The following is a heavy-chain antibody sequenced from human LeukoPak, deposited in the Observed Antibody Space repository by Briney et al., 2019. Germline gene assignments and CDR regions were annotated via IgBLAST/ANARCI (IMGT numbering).Heavy chain of an antibody. CDR1: GFTFSSYG. D-gene: IGHD6-19*01. CDR2: ISYDGSNK. CDR3: AKSAVAATAGFDY. J-gene: IGHJ4*02. V-gene: IGHV3-30*18. Sequence: PGRSLRLSCAASGFTFSSYGMHWVRQAPGKGLEWVGVISYDGSNKYYADSVKGRFTISRDNSKNTLYLQMNSLRAEDTAVYYCAKSAVAATAGFDYWGQGTLVTVSS.